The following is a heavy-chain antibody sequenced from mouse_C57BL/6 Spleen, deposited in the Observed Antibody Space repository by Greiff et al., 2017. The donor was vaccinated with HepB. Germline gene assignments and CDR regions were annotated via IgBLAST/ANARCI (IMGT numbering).Heavy chain of an antibody. CDR3: ARADYGFFAY. CDR1: GFTFSDYY. CDR2: INYDGSST. Sequence: EVMLVESEGGLVQPGSSMKLSCTASGFTFSDYYMAWVRQVPEKGLEWVANINYDGSSTYYLDSLKSRFIISRDNAKNILYLQMSSLKSEDTATYYCARADYGFFAYWGQGTLVTVSA. D-gene: IGHD2-2*01. V-gene: IGHV5-16*01. J-gene: IGHJ3*01.